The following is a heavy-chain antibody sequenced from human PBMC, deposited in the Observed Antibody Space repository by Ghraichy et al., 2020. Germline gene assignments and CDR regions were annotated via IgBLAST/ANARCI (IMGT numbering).Heavy chain of an antibody. CDR2: INHSGST. J-gene: IGHJ6*03. D-gene: IGHD2-2*02. CDR3: ARGGCSSTSCYTPWYYYYYMDV. V-gene: IGHV4-34*01. Sequence: SETLSLTCAVYGGSFSGYYWSWIRQPPGKGLEWIGEINHSGSTNYNPSLKSRVTISVDTSKNQFSLKLSSVTAADTAVYYCARGGCSSTSCYTPWYYYYYMDVWGKGTTVTVSS. CDR1: GGSFSGYY.